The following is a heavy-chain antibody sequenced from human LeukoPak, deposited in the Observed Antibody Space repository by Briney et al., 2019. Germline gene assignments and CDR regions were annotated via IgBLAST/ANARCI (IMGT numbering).Heavy chain of an antibody. CDR1: GYTFTSYG. V-gene: IGHV1-18*01. J-gene: IGHJ6*03. CDR3: ARADCSGGSCYSAYYYYMDV. D-gene: IGHD2-15*01. Sequence: GASVKVSCKASGYTFTSYGISWVRQAPGQGLEWMGWISAYNGNTSYAQKLQGRVTMTTDTSTSTAYMELRSLRSDDTAVYYCARADCSGGSCYSAYYYYMDVWGKGTTVTVSS. CDR2: ISAYNGNT.